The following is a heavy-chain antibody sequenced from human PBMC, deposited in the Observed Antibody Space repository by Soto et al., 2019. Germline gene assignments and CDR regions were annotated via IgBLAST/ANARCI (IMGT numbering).Heavy chain of an antibody. CDR2: ISAGST. Sequence: GGSLRLSCAASGFTFNNYAMSWVRQAPGKGLEWVSSISAGSTYYADSVKGRFIISRDTSKNTLYLQMNSLRAEDTAVYYCVKEISSMWFPLDSWGQGTLVTVSS. V-gene: IGHV3-23*01. D-gene: IGHD3-3*02. CDR1: GFTFNNYA. CDR3: VKEISSMWFPLDS. J-gene: IGHJ4*02.